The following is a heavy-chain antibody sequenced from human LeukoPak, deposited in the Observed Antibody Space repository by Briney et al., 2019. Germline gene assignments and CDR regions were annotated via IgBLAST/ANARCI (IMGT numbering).Heavy chain of an antibody. J-gene: IGHJ6*02. CDR3: ARDPWKQQLAHGYYYGMDV. CDR2: INPSGGST. D-gene: IGHD6-13*01. CDR1: GFTFTSYY. Sequence: PGGSLRLSCAASGFTFTSYYMHWVRQAPGQGLEWMGIINPSGGSTSYAQKFQGRVTMTRDTSTSTAYMDLRSLRSDDTAVYYCARDPWKQQLAHGYYYGMDVWGQGTTVTVSS. V-gene: IGHV1-46*01.